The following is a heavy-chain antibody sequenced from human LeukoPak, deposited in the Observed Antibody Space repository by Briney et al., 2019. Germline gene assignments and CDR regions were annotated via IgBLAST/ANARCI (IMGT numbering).Heavy chain of an antibody. D-gene: IGHD3-22*01. J-gene: IGHJ4*02. Sequence: GGSLRLSCAASGFTFSSYAMSWVRQAPGKGLEWVSSISSSGGFIYYADSVKGRFTISRDNAKNSLYLQMNSLRAEDTAVYYCAREGYYYDSSGYYLNSGFDYWGQGTLVTVSS. CDR1: GFTFSSYA. CDR2: ISSSGGFI. CDR3: AREGYYYDSSGYYLNSGFDY. V-gene: IGHV3-21*04.